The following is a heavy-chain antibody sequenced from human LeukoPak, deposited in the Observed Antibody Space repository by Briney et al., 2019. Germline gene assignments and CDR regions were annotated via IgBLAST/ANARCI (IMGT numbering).Heavy chain of an antibody. CDR1: GFXFSTYA. CDR2: ISGSGGYT. V-gene: IGHV3-23*01. J-gene: IGHJ4*02. D-gene: IGHD3-10*01. Sequence: PGGSLRLSCTASGFXFSTYAISWVRQAPGKGREWVSGISGSGGYTYYADSVKGRFTISRDNSKNTLYLEMNSLRAEHTAVYYCAKEVYYYGSGSYYSANYIDYWGQGTLVTVSS. CDR3: AKEVYYYGSGSYYSANYIDY.